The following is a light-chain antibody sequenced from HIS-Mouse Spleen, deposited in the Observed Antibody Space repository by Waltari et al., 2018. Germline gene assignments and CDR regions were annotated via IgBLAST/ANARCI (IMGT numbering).Light chain of an antibody. Sequence: EIVLTQSPGTLSLSPGERATLSCGASQSVSSSYLAWYQQKPGQAPRLLSYGASSRATGIPDRFSGSGSGTDFTLTISRLEPEDFAVYYCQQYGSSPPYTFGQGTKLEIK. CDR1: QSVSSSY. CDR3: QQYGSSPPYT. J-gene: IGKJ2*01. V-gene: IGKV3-20*01. CDR2: GAS.